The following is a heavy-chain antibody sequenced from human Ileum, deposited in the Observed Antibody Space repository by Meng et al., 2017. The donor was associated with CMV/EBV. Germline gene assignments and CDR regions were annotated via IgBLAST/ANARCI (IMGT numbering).Heavy chain of an antibody. CDR1: GFIVSDNY. V-gene: IGHV3-66*01. CDR3: ASDAPGDDHGGKLDY. CDR2: IFIDGST. D-gene: IGHD4-23*01. J-gene: IGHJ4*02. Sequence: EGRLAESGGGLVQPGGSLRLSCAGSGFIVSDNYMSWFRQAPGKGLEWVSVIFIDGSTYYADSVKDRFVISRDHSKNTLYLQMNSLRVEATAMYYCASDAPGDDHGGKLDYWGQGTLVTVSS.